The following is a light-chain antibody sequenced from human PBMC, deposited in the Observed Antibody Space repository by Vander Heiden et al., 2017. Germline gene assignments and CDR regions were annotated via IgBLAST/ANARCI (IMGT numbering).Light chain of an antibody. CDR3: ISYTTSNNYV. Sequence: SARTQPPSASGSPGQSVTTSCTGTSNDVGGFNYVSWVQQHAGKAPKLMIYEVNKRPSGVPYRFSASKSGNTASLTVSGLQAEDEADYYCISYTTSNNYVFGTGTKLTVL. CDR2: EVN. V-gene: IGLV2-8*01. CDR1: SNDVGGFNY. J-gene: IGLJ1*01.